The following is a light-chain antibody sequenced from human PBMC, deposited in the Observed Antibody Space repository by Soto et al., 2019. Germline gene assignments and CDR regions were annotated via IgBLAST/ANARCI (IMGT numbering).Light chain of an antibody. V-gene: IGLV2-14*01. Sequence: QSALTQPASVSGSPGQSITISCTGTSSDVGGYNYVSWYQQHPGKAPKLMIYEVSNRPSGVSNRFSGSKSGNTAFLTISGLQDEDEADYYCSSYTSSSTLYVFGPGTKVTVL. CDR2: EVS. CDR1: SSDVGGYNY. CDR3: SSYTSSSTLYV. J-gene: IGLJ1*01.